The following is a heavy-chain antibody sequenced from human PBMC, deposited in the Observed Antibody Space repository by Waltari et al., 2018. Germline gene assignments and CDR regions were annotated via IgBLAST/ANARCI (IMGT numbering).Heavy chain of an antibody. V-gene: IGHV3-23*04. CDR3: AKGRITGTTRYDY. CDR1: GFTFRRYA. Sequence: EVQLVESGGGLVQPGGSLRLSCAASGFTFRRYAMSWVRQAQGKGLELVSAISVSGGSTYYADSVKGRFTISRDNSKNTLYLQMNSLRAEDTAVYYCAKGRITGTTRYDYWGQGTLVTVSS. CDR2: ISVSGGST. D-gene: IGHD1-7*01. J-gene: IGHJ4*02.